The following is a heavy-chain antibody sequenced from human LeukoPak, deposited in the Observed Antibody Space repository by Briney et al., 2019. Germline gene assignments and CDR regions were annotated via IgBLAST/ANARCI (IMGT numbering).Heavy chain of an antibody. Sequence: PGGSLRLSCAASGFTFSSYWMSWVRQAPGKWLEWVANIKEDGSETYYVDSVKGQFTISRDNTKNLLYLQMSSLRAEDTAMYYCARGRSGWYNWGQGTLVTVSS. V-gene: IGHV3-7*01. CDR3: ARGRSGWYN. CDR1: GFTFSSYW. D-gene: IGHD6-19*01. J-gene: IGHJ4*02. CDR2: IKEDGSET.